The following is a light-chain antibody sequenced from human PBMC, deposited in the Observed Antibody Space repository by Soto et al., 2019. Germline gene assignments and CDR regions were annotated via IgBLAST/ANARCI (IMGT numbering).Light chain of an antibody. CDR1: SSDVGAYNY. J-gene: IGLJ3*02. V-gene: IGLV2-8*01. CDR2: EVN. Sequence: QSALTQPPSASGSPGQSVAISCTGTSSDVGAYNYVSWYQQHPGKAPKLMISEVNKRPSGVPDRFSGSKSGYTASLTVSGLQAEDEADYYRSSFGLNSVFGGGTKLTVL. CDR3: SSFGLNSV.